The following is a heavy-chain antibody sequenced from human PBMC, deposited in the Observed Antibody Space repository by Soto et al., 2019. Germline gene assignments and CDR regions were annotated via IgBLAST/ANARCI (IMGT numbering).Heavy chain of an antibody. CDR1: GNTFTSYD. D-gene: IGHD3-10*01. V-gene: IGHV1-8*01. CDR2: INPNSGNS. Sequence: QVQLVQSGAEVKKPGASVKVSCKASGNTFTSYDINWVRQATGHGLEWMGWINPNSGNSGYAQKIQGRVTMTRDTAIRTAYMEVGSLRSDDTAVYYCARGRASGSYYLLRYWVQGTLVTVSS. CDR3: ARGRASGSYYLLRY. J-gene: IGHJ4*02.